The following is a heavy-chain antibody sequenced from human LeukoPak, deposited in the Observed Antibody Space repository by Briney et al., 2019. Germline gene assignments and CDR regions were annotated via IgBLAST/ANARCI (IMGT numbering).Heavy chain of an antibody. V-gene: IGHV4-4*02. CDR2: IYHSGST. Sequence: SGTLSLTCAVSGGSISSSNWWSWVRQPPGKGLEWIGEIYHSGSTNYNPSLKSRVTISVDKSKNQFSLKLSSVTAADTAVYHCARIAAAGYNKFDYWGQGTLVTVSS. J-gene: IGHJ4*02. CDR3: ARIAAAGYNKFDY. CDR1: GGSISSSNW. D-gene: IGHD6-13*01.